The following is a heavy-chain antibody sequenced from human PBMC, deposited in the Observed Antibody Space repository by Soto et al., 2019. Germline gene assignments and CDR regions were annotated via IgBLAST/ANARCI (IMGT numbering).Heavy chain of an antibody. D-gene: IGHD3-16*01. Sequence: PSETLSLTCAVPGDSVSNENYYWSWIRQPPGKGLEWIGYIYYSGTTNYNSYLKSRLSLSVDMSKNQFSLKLTSVTAADTAVYFCARSQRGRTAFTFDYWGQGALVTVSS. V-gene: IGHV4-61*01. CDR2: IYYSGTT. CDR1: GDSVSNENYY. CDR3: ARSQRGRTAFTFDY. J-gene: IGHJ4*02.